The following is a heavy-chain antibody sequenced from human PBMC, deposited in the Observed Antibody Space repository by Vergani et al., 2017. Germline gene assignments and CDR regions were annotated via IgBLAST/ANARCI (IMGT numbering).Heavy chain of an antibody. V-gene: IGHV3-73*02. CDR2: IRSKANSYAT. Sequence: EVQLVESGGGLVQPGGSLKLSCAASGFTFSGSAMHWVRQASGKGLEWVGRIRSKANSYATAYAASVKGRFTISRDDSKNTAYLQMNSLKTEDTAVYYCTRQVHNPVVVPAAEYYYYYYMDGWGKATTVTVSS. J-gene: IGHJ6*03. CDR1: GFTFSGSA. CDR3: TRQVHNPVVVPAAEYYYYYYMDG. D-gene: IGHD2-2*01.